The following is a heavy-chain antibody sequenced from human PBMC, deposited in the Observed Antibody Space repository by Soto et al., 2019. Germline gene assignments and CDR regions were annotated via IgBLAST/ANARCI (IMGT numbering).Heavy chain of an antibody. V-gene: IGHV3-48*01. CDR2: ISSSSSTI. Sequence: PGGSLRLSCAASGFTFSSYSMNWVRQAPGKGLEWVSYISSSSSTIYYADSVKGRFTISRDNAKNSLYLQMNSLRAEDTAVYYCSIESRVGIFGVVIIDPYYYMDVWGKGTTVTVSS. J-gene: IGHJ6*03. D-gene: IGHD3-3*01. CDR1: GFTFSSYS. CDR3: SIESRVGIFGVVIIDPYYYMDV.